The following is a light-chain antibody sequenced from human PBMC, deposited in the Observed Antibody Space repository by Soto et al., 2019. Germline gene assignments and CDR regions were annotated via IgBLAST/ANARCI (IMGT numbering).Light chain of an antibody. CDR1: QSVSSSS. Sequence: EIVLTQSPGTLFLSPGERATLSCRASQSVSSSSLAWYQQKPGQAPRLLIYGASSRATGIPDRFSSSGSGTDFTLTISRLEPEDFAVYFCQHFGSSPGYTFGQGTKLQIK. CDR2: GAS. J-gene: IGKJ2*01. V-gene: IGKV3-20*01. CDR3: QHFGSSPGYT.